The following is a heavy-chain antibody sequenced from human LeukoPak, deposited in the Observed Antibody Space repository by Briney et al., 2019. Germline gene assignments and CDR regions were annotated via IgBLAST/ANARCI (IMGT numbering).Heavy chain of an antibody. D-gene: IGHD2-15*01. V-gene: IGHV1-8*01. Sequence: ASVKVSCKASGYKFTSDINWMRQAPGQGLEWMGWMNPDSGNAEYAQKFQGRVTITRDNSISTAYMELRSLRSEDTAVYYCARGAVSPDCNGGSCYTFDYLGQGTLVTVSS. CDR2: MNPDSGNA. CDR3: ARGAVSPDCNGGSCYTFDY. J-gene: IGHJ4*02. CDR1: GYKFTSD.